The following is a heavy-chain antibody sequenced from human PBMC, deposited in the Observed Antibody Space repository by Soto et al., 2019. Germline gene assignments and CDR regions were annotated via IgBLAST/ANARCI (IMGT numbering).Heavy chain of an antibody. CDR2: ISATGDDA. Sequence: GGSLRLSCEASGFTFNIRAMSWVRQTPGKGLEWVSMISATGDDAHYADSVRGRFTISRDNSKNTVYLQMNSLTAEDTALYYCAKNPVGGGCDPNWFDPWGQGT. CDR1: GFTFNIRA. D-gene: IGHD5-12*01. CDR3: AKNPVGGGCDPNWFDP. J-gene: IGHJ5*02. V-gene: IGHV3-23*01.